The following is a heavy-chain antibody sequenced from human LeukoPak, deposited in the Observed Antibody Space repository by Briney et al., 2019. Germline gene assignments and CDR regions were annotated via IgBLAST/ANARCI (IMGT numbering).Heavy chain of an antibody. V-gene: IGHV3-23*01. Sequence: GGSLRLSCAASGFMFRDAAMTWVRQAPGKGLEWVSLSASSGFNTYHADSVRGRFTISRDNSRNTLYLQMNSLSAEDTAVYYCARDRYSSMWFVFEYWGQGALVTVPS. CDR1: GFMFRDAA. CDR2: SASSGFNT. J-gene: IGHJ4*02. D-gene: IGHD6-13*01. CDR3: ARDRYSSMWFVFEY.